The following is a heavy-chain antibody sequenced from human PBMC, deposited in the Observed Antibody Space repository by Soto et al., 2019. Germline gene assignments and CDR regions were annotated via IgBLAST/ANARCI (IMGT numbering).Heavy chain of an antibody. CDR3: AREAYSSGWYGY. D-gene: IGHD6-19*01. V-gene: IGHV3-21*01. CDR1: GFTFSSYS. J-gene: IGHJ4*02. CDR2: ISSSSSYI. Sequence: EVQLVESGGGLVKPGGSLRLSCAASGFTFSSYSMNWVRQAPGKGLEWVSSISSSSSYIYYADSVKGRFTISRDNAKNSLYLQMNSQRAEDTAVYYCAREAYSSGWYGYWGQGTLVTVSS.